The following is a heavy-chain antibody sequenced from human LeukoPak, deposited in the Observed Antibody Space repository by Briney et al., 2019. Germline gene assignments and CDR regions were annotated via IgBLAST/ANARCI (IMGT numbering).Heavy chain of an antibody. Sequence: PGGSLRLSCAASGCIFSSYAMSWVRQAPGKGLEWVSGITGNGGSTYSADSVKGRFTISRDNSKNTLYLQMNSLRAEDTAVYYCAKEDVVVPAVGLDYWGQGSLVTVSS. V-gene: IGHV3-23*01. D-gene: IGHD2-2*01. CDR3: AKEDVVVPAVGLDY. CDR2: ITGNGGST. CDR1: GCIFSSYA. J-gene: IGHJ4*02.